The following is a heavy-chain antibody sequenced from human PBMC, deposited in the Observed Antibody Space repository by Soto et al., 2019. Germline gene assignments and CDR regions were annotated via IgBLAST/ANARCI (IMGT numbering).Heavy chain of an antibody. CDR1: GHRFNTYW. V-gene: IGHV5-51*01. CDR2: VDPDDNDT. Sequence: GQSLKISCKGSGHRFNTYWLGSPRQMLGKGLEWVGIVDPDDNDTRNSPFFLCLVIISADMSVSIAYLPWSSLKASDTAIYYCGRPCTSGGGDYFDCWGQGTLVTVSS. CDR3: GRPCTSGGGDYFDC. D-gene: IGHD2-15*01. J-gene: IGHJ4*02.